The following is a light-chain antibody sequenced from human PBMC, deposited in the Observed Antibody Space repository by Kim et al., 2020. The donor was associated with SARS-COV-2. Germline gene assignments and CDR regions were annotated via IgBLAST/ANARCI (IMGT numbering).Light chain of an antibody. J-gene: IGKJ4*01. V-gene: IGKV3-11*01. Sequence: EIVLTQSPATLSLSPGERATLSCRASQSVGTSLVWYQQKVGQAPRLLIYDASKRATDIPAKFSGSGSGTDFTLTISSLESEDFAVYYCQRRRDWPLTFGGGTKVDIK. CDR1: QSVGTS. CDR3: QRRRDWPLT. CDR2: DAS.